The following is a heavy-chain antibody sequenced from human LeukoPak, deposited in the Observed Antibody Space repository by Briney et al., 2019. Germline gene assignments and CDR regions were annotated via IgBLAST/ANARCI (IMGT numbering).Heavy chain of an antibody. CDR3: ARLKDSSGWRIDH. Sequence: SETLSDTCTDSGGSLSASFGSCIRQPPGKGLEWIGYMFYSGSTKYNPSLKSRVTMSVDTSTNQFSLRLTSVTAADTAMYYCARLKDSSGWRIDHWGPGDLVTVSS. CDR1: GGSLSASF. D-gene: IGHD6-19*01. CDR2: MFYSGST. V-gene: IGHV4-59*08. J-gene: IGHJ4*02.